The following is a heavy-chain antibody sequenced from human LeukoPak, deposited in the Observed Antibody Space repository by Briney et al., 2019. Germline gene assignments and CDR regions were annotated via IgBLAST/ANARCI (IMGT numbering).Heavy chain of an antibody. CDR2: IYTSGST. D-gene: IGHD6-13*01. V-gene: IGHV4-4*07. CDR3: AGDPSYSSSWYNWYDP. Sequence: SETLSLTCTVSGGSISSYYWSWIRQPAGKGLEWIGRIYTSGSTNYNPSLKSRVTMSVDTSKNQFSLKLSSVTAADTAVYYCAGDPSYSSSWYNWYDPWGQGTLVTVSS. J-gene: IGHJ5*02. CDR1: GGSISSYY.